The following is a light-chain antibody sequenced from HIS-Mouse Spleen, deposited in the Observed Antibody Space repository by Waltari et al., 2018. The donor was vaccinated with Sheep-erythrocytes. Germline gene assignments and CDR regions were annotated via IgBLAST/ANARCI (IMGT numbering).Light chain of an antibody. CDR3: CSYAGSYNHV. Sequence: LTQPRSVSGSPGQSVTISCTGTSSDVGGYNYFSWYQQHPGKAPKLMFYDVSKRPSGVPDRFSGSKSGYTASLTISWLQAEDEADYYCCSYAGSYNHVFATGTKVTVL. V-gene: IGLV2-11*01. CDR1: SSDVGGYNY. CDR2: DVS. J-gene: IGLJ1*01.